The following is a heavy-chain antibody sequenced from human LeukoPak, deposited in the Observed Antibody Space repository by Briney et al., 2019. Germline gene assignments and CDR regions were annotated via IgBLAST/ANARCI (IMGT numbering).Heavy chain of an antibody. CDR2: IYYSGST. V-gene: IGHV4-39*07. Sequence: SETLSLTCTVSGGSISSSSYYWGWILQPPGKGLEWIGSIYYSGSTYYNPSLKSRVTISVDTSKNQFSLKLSSVTAADTAVYYCARSHYGGNGVALYYMDVWGKGTTVTVSS. D-gene: IGHD4-23*01. CDR3: ARSHYGGNGVALYYMDV. J-gene: IGHJ6*03. CDR1: GGSISSSSYY.